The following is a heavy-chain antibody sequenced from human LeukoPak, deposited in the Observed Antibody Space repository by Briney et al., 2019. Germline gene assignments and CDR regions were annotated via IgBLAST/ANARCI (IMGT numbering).Heavy chain of an antibody. CDR2: INHSGST. Sequence: SETLSITCAVYGGSFSGYYWSWIRQPPGKGLEWIGEINHSGSTNYNPSLKSRVTRSVDTSKNQFSLKLSSVTAADTAVYYCARSVRRSSSSQNGGWGQGTLVTVSS. CDR3: ARSVRRSSSSQNGG. J-gene: IGHJ4*02. D-gene: IGHD6-6*01. V-gene: IGHV4-34*01. CDR1: GGSFSGYY.